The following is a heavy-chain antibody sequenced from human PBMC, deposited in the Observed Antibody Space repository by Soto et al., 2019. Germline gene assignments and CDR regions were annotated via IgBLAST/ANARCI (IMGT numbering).Heavy chain of an antibody. V-gene: IGHV1-46*01. D-gene: IGHD2-15*01. CDR1: GYTFTSYY. Sequence: QVQLVQSGAEVKRPGASVKVSCKASGYTFTSYYMHWVRQAPGQGLEWMGIISPSGGSATYAQKFQGRVSMAGDTSTSTVYMELSSLRSDDTAVYYCARDRTSGGLFDYWGQGTPVTVSS. J-gene: IGHJ4*02. CDR2: ISPSGGSA. CDR3: ARDRTSGGLFDY.